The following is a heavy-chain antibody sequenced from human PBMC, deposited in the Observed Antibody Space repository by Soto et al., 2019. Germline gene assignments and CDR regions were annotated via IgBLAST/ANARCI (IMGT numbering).Heavy chain of an antibody. CDR1: GGSISSGDSS. D-gene: IGHD1-20*01. Sequence: TLYIGCTVSGGSISSGDSSWSWILKSPRKGLEWIRHISSSGSPYYNPSLKSRVTISVDPSTNQFSLISGSVTDADTAAYYCYGASPVVNSVWSQGTTDTGS. CDR2: ISSSGSP. CDR3: YGASPVVNSV. J-gene: IGHJ6*02. V-gene: IGHV4-30-4*08.